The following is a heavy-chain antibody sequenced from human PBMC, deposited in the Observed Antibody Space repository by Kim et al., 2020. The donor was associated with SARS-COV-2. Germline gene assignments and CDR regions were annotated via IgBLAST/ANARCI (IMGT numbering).Heavy chain of an antibody. J-gene: IGHJ6*02. CDR1: GYTFTSYA. V-gene: IGHV7-4-1*02. D-gene: IGHD3-10*01. CDR3: ARAIHGSGSYFGFHYYYYGMDV. Sequence: ASVKVSCKASGYTFTSYAMNWVRQAPGQGLEWMGWINTNTGNPTYAQGFTGRFVFSLDTSVSTAYLQISSLKAEDTAVYYCARAIHGSGSYFGFHYYYYGMDVWGQGTTVTVSS. CDR2: INTNTGNP.